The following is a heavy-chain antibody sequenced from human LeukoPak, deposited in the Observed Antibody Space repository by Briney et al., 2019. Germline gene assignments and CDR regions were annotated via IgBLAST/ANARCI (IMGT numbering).Heavy chain of an antibody. CDR1: GFTFSSYW. D-gene: IGHD6-19*01. J-gene: IGHJ4*02. CDR3: ARVYGAVAALFDY. V-gene: IGHV3-7*01. CDR2: IKQDGSEK. Sequence: PGGSLRLSCAASGFTFSSYWMSWVRQAPGKGLEWVANIKQDGSEKYYVDSVKGRFTISRDNAKNSLYLQMNSLRAEDTAVYYCARVYGAVAALFDYWGQGTLVTVSS.